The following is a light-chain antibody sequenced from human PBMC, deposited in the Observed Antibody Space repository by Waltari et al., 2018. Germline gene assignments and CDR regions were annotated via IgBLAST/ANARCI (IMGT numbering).Light chain of an antibody. CDR3: QQYYRAPQT. Sequence: DFVMTQSPDSLAVSLGERATINCKSSRSVLYSSNNKNYLAWYQQKPRQPPKLLIYWASTLESGVPDRFSGSGSATDFTLTISSLQAEDVAVYYCQQYYRAPQTFGQGTKVEIK. CDR1: RSVLYSSNNKNY. V-gene: IGKV4-1*01. CDR2: WAS. J-gene: IGKJ1*01.